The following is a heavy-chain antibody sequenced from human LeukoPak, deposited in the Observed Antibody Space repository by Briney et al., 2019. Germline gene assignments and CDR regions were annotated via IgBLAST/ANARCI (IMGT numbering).Heavy chain of an antibody. CDR3: ARDLYDGSYYMDV. CDR2: IYYSGST. Sequence: SETLSLTCTVSGGSISSSSYYWGWIRQPPGKGLEWIGSIYYSGSTYYNPSLKSRVTMSVDTSKNQFSLKLSSVTAADTAVYYCARDLYDGSYYMDVWGKGTTVTVSS. CDR1: GGSISSSSYY. J-gene: IGHJ6*03. D-gene: IGHD3-22*01. V-gene: IGHV4-39*02.